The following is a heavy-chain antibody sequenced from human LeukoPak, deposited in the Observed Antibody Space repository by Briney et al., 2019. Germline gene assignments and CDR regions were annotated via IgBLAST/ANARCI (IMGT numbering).Heavy chain of an antibody. D-gene: IGHD7-27*01. V-gene: IGHV3-23*01. CDR3: AKDGGLWVSAHWGDS. Sequence: GGSLRLSCAASGFTFSSYTMSWVRQAPGKGLEWVSTITTSDGNTYYADSVKGRFTVSRDNSKNTLFLQMNSLRAEDTAVYYCAKDGGLWVSAHWGDSWGRGTLVTVS. J-gene: IGHJ4*02. CDR2: ITTSDGNT. CDR1: GFTFSSYT.